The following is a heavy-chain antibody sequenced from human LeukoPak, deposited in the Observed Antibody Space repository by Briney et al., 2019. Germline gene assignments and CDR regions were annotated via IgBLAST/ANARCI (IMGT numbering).Heavy chain of an antibody. CDR3: ARDQGLDNWFDP. CDR1: GYTLTSYY. V-gene: IGHV1-46*01. Sequence: ASVKVSCKASGYTLTSYYMHWVRQAPGQGLEWMGIINPSGGSTSYAQKFQGRVTMTRDTSTSTVYMELSSLRSEDTAVYYCARDQGLDNWFDPWGQGTLVTVSS. CDR2: INPSGGST. J-gene: IGHJ5*02.